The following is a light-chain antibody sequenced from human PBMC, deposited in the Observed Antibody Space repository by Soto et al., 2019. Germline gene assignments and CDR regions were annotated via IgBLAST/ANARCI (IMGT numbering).Light chain of an antibody. V-gene: IGKV1-5*03. CDR3: QQYNSYG. Sequence: DVQMTQTPSSLSASVGDRVILTCRASQSIGNWLAWYQQKPGKAPKLLIYKASSLESGVPTRFSDSESGTDFTLTIISLQPEDFATYYCQQYNSYGLGPGTKVDSK. CDR1: QSIGNW. J-gene: IGKJ3*01. CDR2: KAS.